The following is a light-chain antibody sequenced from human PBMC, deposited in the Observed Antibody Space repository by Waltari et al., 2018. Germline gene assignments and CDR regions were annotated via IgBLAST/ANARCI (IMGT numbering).Light chain of an antibody. J-gene: IGKJ2*01. CDR3: QQYNNWPPYT. CDR1: QSVSSN. Sequence: EIVMTQSPATLSVSPGDTASLSCRASQSVSSNLAWYQQKPGQAPRLLIYGADTRATGIPARFSGSGSGTEFTLTISSLQSEDFAVYYCQQYNNWPPYTFGQGTKLEIK. CDR2: GAD. V-gene: IGKV3-15*01.